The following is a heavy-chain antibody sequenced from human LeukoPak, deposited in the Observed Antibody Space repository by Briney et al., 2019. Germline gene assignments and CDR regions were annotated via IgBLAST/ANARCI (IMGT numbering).Heavy chain of an antibody. D-gene: IGHD3-9*01. CDR1: GFSLNTSGVG. CDR2: IYWNDDK. Sequence: SGPTLVKPTQTLTLTCTFSGFSLNTSGVGVGWIRQPPGKALEWLALIYWNDDKLYSPSLKSRLTITKDTSKTQVVLMMTNMDPVDTATYYCAHRPRGRYFDWLLPEPFDYWGQGTLVTVSS. CDR3: AHRPRGRYFDWLLPEPFDY. J-gene: IGHJ4*02. V-gene: IGHV2-5*01.